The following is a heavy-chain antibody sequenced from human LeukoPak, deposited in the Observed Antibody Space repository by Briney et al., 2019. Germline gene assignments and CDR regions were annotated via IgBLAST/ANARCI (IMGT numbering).Heavy chain of an antibody. CDR1: GGSIAGSSYY. CDR2: IYYSGST. V-gene: IGHV4-39*07. CDR3: ARDPSMIRGENTPYFDY. Sequence: PSETLSLTCTVSGGSIAGSSYYWVWLRQPPGNGLEWIGTIYYSGSTYYNPSLKSRVTISVDTSKNQFSLRLSSVTAADTAVYYCARDPSMIRGENTPYFDYWGQGTLVTVSS. D-gene: IGHD3-10*01. J-gene: IGHJ4*02.